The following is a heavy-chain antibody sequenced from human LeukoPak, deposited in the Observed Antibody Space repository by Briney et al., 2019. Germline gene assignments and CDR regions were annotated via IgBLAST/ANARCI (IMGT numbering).Heavy chain of an antibody. Sequence: SETLSLTCTVSGGSISSYYWSWIRQPPGKGLEWIGYIYTSGSTNYNPSLKSRVTISVDTSKNQFSLKLSSVTAADTAVYYCARRASRGYLDDAFDIWGQGTMVTVSS. D-gene: IGHD3-22*01. J-gene: IGHJ3*02. V-gene: IGHV4-4*09. CDR3: ARRASRGYLDDAFDI. CDR2: IYTSGST. CDR1: GGSISSYY.